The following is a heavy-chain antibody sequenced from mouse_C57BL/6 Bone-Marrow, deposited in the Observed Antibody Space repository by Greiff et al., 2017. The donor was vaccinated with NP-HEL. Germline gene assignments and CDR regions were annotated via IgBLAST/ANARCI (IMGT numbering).Heavy chain of an antibody. D-gene: IGHD2-2*01. V-gene: IGHV1-53*01. CDR2: INPSNGGT. CDR1: GYTFTSYW. Sequence: VQLQQPGTELVKPGASVKLSCKASGYTFTSYWMPWVKQRPGQGLEWLGNINPSNGGTNYNEKFKSKATLTVDKSSSTAYMQLSSLTSEDSAVYYCARGRGIYYGYDGGFDYWGQGTTLTVSS. J-gene: IGHJ2*01. CDR3: ARGRGIYYGYDGGFDY.